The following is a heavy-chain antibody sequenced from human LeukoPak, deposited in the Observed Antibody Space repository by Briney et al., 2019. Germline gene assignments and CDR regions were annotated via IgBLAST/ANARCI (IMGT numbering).Heavy chain of an antibody. CDR2: IYTSGST. J-gene: IGHJ4*02. Sequence: PSETLSLTCAVYGGSFSGYYWSWIRQPAGKGLEWIGRIYTSGSTNYNPSLKSRVTISVDTSKNQFSLKLSSVTAADTAVYYCARQGIAAAGNQAFDYWGQGTLVTVSS. D-gene: IGHD6-13*01. CDR1: GGSFSGYY. CDR3: ARQGIAAAGNQAFDY. V-gene: IGHV4-59*10.